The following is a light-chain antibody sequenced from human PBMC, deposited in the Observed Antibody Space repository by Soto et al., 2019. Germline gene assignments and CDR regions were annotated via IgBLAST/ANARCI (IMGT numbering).Light chain of an antibody. J-gene: IGLJ1*01. CDR3: SSYAGDYNLYV. V-gene: IGLV2-8*01. CDR1: SSDVGSYNY. Sequence: QAVLPQPPSAYGSPGQSVTISCTGTSSDVGSYNYVSWYQQYPGKAPKLLIYEVSKRPSGVPDRFSGSKSANTASLTVSGLQAVDEADYFCSSYAGDYNLYVFGTGTKVTVL. CDR2: EVS.